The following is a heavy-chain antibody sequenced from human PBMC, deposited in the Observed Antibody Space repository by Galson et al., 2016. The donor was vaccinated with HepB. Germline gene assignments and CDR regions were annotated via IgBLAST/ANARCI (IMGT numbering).Heavy chain of an antibody. Sequence: CAISGDSVSSHSAAWTWIRQSPLRGLEWLGRTYYRSKWYNDYAVSVKSRTSIHPDTSKNQFALQLNSVTPEDTAVYYCARVRCSPFRCQNWFDPLGQGTLVTVSS. J-gene: IGHJ5*02. CDR2: TYYRSKWYN. V-gene: IGHV6-1*01. CDR3: ARVRCSPFRCQNWFDP. D-gene: IGHD2-15*01. CDR1: GDSVSSHSAA.